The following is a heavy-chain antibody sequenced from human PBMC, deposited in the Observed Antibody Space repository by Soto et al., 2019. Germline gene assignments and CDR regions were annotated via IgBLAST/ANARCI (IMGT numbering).Heavy chain of an antibody. V-gene: IGHV1-18*04. J-gene: IGHJ4*02. CDR2: ASAYNGNT. CDR3: ARDSPEWGADPVY. Sequence: ASVKVSCKASGYTFANYGISWVRQAPGQGLEWMGWASAYNGNTNYAQKLQGRVTMTTDTSTSTAYMELRSLRSDDTAVYYCARDSPEWGADPVYWGQGTLVTASS. CDR1: GYTFANYG. D-gene: IGHD1-26*01.